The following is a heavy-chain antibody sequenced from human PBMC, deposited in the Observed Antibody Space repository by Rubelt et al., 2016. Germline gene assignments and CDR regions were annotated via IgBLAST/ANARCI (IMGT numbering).Heavy chain of an antibody. CDR3: ATSGGNGGDFDY. V-gene: IGHV4-61*05. CDR2: MYYSGST. D-gene: IGHD4-23*01. J-gene: IGHJ4*02. Sequence: QLQLQESGPGLVKPSETLSLTCTVSGGSISSSSYYWGWIRQPPGKGLEWIGYMYYSGSTNYNPSLKSRVTISIDTSTNQFFLKLSSVTAADTAVYYCATSGGNGGDFDYWGQGTLVTVSS. CDR1: GGSISSSSYY.